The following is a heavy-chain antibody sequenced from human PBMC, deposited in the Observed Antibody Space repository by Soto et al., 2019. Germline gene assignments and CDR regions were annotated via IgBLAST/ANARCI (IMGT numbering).Heavy chain of an antibody. CDR1: GFTYSSFW. CDR3: ARDQWGYLIS. D-gene: IGHD1-26*01. Sequence: EVHLVESGGGLVQPGGSLRLSCAASGFTYSSFWMSWVRQAPGQGLEWVANIKQGGSEKYYVDSVKGRFTISRDNAKNSLYLQMNSLSAEDTAVYYCARDQWGYLISWGQGTLVTVSS. CDR2: IKQGGSEK. V-gene: IGHV3-7*05. J-gene: IGHJ5*02.